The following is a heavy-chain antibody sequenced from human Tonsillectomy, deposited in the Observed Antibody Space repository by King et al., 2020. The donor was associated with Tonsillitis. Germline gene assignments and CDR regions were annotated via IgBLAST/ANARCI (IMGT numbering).Heavy chain of an antibody. CDR3: SRTSDMVVVVAASLAAFDI. D-gene: IGHD2-15*01. CDR1: GYTFTGYY. V-gene: IGHV1-2*02. Sequence: QLVQSGAEVTKPGASVKVSCKASGYTFTGYYIHWVRQAPGQGREWMGWINPNSGATNYAQNFQGRVTMTRDTSISTAYMELSSLRSDDTAVYYCSRTSDMVVVVAASLAAFDIWGQGTKVTVSS. CDR2: INPNSGAT. J-gene: IGHJ3*02.